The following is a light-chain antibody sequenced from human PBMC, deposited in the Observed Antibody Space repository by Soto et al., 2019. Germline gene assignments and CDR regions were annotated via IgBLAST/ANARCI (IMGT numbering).Light chain of an antibody. CDR2: DVS. J-gene: IGLJ2*01. V-gene: IGLV2-14*03. CDR3: SSYTSSNTVV. CDR1: SSDVGGYNY. Sequence: QSALTQPASVSGSPGQSITISCTGTSSDVGGYNYVSWYQQHPGKVPKLMIYDVSDRPSGVSNRFSGSKSGNTASLTISGLQAEDEADYYCSSYTSSNTVVFGGGTQLTVL.